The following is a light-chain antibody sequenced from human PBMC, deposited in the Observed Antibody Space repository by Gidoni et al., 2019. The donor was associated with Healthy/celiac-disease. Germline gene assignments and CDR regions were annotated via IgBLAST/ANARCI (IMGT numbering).Light chain of an antibody. CDR3: QQYNNWPLT. J-gene: IGKJ4*01. CDR1: QSVSSN. CDR2: GAS. Sequence: EIVMTQSPATLSVFPGERATLSCRASQSVSSNLAWYHHKPGQAPRLLLYGASARATGIPARFSGSGSGTEFTLTISSLQSEDFAIYYCQQYNNWPLTFGGGTKVEIK. V-gene: IGKV3-15*01.